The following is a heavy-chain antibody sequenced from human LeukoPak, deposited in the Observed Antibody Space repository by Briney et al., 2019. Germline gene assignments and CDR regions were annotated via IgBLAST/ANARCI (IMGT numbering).Heavy chain of an antibody. CDR1: GFVLRHYG. CDR3: AKESDSRYHSEGPKN. D-gene: IGHD5-12*01. V-gene: IGHV3-30*02. CDR2: VRNDGSNE. J-gene: IGHJ4*02. Sequence: PGGSLRLSCAASGFVLRHYGMHWVHQAPGKGLEWVAFVRNDGSNEYYVGSVKGRFTISRDKSKNTLYLQMNSLRAEDTAAYSCAKESDSRYHSEGPKNWGLGTLVTVSS.